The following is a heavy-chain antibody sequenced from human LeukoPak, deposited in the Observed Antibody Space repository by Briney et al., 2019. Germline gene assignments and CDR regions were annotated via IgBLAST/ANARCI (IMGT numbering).Heavy chain of an antibody. D-gene: IGHD1-26*01. CDR2: IYYSGST. CDR3: ARLGGARYFDY. V-gene: IGHV4-59*08. CDR1: GGSISSYY. Sequence: SETLSLTCTVSGGSISSYYWSWIRQPPGKGLEWIGYIYYSGSTNCNPSLKSRVTISVDTSKNQFSLKLTSVTAADTAVYYCARLGGARYFDYWGQGTLVTVSP. J-gene: IGHJ4*02.